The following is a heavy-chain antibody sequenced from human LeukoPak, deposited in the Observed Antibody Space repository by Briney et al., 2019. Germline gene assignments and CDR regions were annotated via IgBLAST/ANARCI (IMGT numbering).Heavy chain of an antibody. V-gene: IGHV3-48*03. J-gene: IGHJ3*02. D-gene: IGHD4-17*01. CDR3: AKAKHGDPGAFDI. CDR2: ISSSGSTI. Sequence: GGSLRLSCAASGFTFSSYEMNWVRQAPGKGLEWASYISSSGSTIYYADSVKGRFTISRDNAKNSLYLQMNSLRAEDMALYYCAKAKHGDPGAFDIWGQGTMVTVSS. CDR1: GFTFSSYE.